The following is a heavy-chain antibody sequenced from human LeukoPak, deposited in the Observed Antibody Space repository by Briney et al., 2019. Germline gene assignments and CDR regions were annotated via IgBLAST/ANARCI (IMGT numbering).Heavy chain of an antibody. CDR1: GYNFATYW. J-gene: IGHJ4*02. CDR3: ARPPPTDTTGQYYFDY. D-gene: IGHD1-1*01. V-gene: IGHV5-51*01. Sequence: GESLKISCKGSGYNFATYWIGWVRQMPGKGLEWMGIIYPGDSDTRYSPYFQGQVTISADKSIDTAYLQWSGLKASDAAIYYCARPPPTDTTGQYYFDYWGQGTLVSVSS. CDR2: IYPGDSDT.